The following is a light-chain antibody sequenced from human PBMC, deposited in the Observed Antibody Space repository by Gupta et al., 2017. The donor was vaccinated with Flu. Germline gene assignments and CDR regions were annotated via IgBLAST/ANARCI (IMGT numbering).Light chain of an antibody. V-gene: IGKV3-15*01. CDR1: QSVSSN. J-gene: IGKJ1*01. Sequence: EIVMTQSPATLSVSPGERATLSCRASQSVSSNLAWYQQKPGQAPRLLIYGASTRATGIPARFSGRGFGTEFTLTISSLQSEDFAVYYCQQYNNWPPRTFGQASKVEIK. CDR3: QQYNNWPPRT. CDR2: GAS.